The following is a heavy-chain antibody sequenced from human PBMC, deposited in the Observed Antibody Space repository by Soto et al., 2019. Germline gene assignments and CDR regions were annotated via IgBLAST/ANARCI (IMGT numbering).Heavy chain of an antibody. D-gene: IGHD3-22*01. CDR1: GGSISSGGYY. J-gene: IGHJ5*02. CDR3: ARALSSYYDSSGYGDWFDP. CDR2: IYYSGST. Sequence: SETLSLTCTVSGGSISSGGYYWSWIRQHPGKGLEWIGYIYYSGSTYYNPSLKSRVTISVDTSKNQFSLKLSSVTAADTAVYYCARALSSYYDSSGYGDWFDPWGQGTLVTVSS. V-gene: IGHV4-31*03.